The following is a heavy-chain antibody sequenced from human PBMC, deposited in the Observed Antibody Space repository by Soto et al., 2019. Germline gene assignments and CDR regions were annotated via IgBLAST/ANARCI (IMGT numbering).Heavy chain of an antibody. J-gene: IGHJ3*02. CDR2: ISAYNGNT. Sequence: ASVKVSCKASGYTFTSYGISWVRQAPGQGLEWMGWISAYNGNTNYAQKLQGRVTMTTDTSTSTAYMELRSLRSDDTAVYYCARDDYKQWLKPFDIWGQGTIVTVSS. D-gene: IGHD6-19*01. V-gene: IGHV1-18*01. CDR1: GYTFTSYG. CDR3: ARDDYKQWLKPFDI.